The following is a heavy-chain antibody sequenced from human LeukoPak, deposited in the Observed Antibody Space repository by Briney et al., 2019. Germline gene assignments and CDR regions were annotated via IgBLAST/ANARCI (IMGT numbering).Heavy chain of an antibody. V-gene: IGHV3-23*01. D-gene: IGHD3-3*01. CDR1: GFTFSSYA. J-gene: IGHJ3*02. Sequence: GGSLRLSCAASGFTFSSYAMSWVRQAPGKGLEWVSAISGSGGSTYYADSVKGRFTISRDNSKNTLYLQMNSLRAEDTAVYYCAKDTAITIFGVVIHDAFDIWGQGTMVTVSS. CDR3: AKDTAITIFGVVIHDAFDI. CDR2: ISGSGGST.